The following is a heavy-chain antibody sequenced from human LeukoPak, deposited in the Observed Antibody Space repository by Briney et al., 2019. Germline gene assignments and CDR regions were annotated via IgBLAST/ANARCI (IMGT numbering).Heavy chain of an antibody. CDR1: GFTFSSYS. J-gene: IGHJ6*04. CDR2: ISSSSSYI. D-gene: IGHD3-10*01. Sequence: GGSLRLSCAASGFTFSSYSMNWVRQAPGKGLEWVSSISSSSSYIYYADSVKGRFTISRDNAKNSLYLQMNCLRAEDTAVYYCAVYGSGSYLNYYYYGMDVWGKGTTVTVSS. V-gene: IGHV3-21*01. CDR3: AVYGSGSYLNYYYYGMDV.